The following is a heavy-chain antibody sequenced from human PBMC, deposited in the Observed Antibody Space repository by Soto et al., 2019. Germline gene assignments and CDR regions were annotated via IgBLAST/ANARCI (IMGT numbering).Heavy chain of an antibody. Sequence: GGSLRLSCAASGFTFSSYSMNWVRQAPGKGLEWVSYISSSSSTIYYADSVKGRFTISRDNAKNSLYLQMNSLRAEDTAVYYCVILMASIPHKYDYYDYMDVWAKGTTVTVSS. V-gene: IGHV3-48*01. CDR2: ISSSSSTI. CDR3: VILMASIPHKYDYYDYMDV. J-gene: IGHJ6*03. D-gene: IGHD2-8*01. CDR1: GFTFSSYS.